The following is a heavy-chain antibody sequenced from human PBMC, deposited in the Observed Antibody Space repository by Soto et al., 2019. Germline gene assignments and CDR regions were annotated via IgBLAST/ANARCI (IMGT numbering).Heavy chain of an antibody. Sequence: QVQLVQSGAEVKKPGSSVKVSCKASGGTFSSYAISWVRQAPGQGLEWMGGIIPIFGTANYAQKFQGRVTLTADESTSTAYMELSSLRSEDTAVYYCAMRPPEQGYYYYGMDVWGQGTTVTVSS. CDR2: IIPIFGTA. J-gene: IGHJ6*02. CDR1: GGTFSSYA. V-gene: IGHV1-69*01. CDR3: AMRPPEQGYYYYGMDV. D-gene: IGHD1-26*01.